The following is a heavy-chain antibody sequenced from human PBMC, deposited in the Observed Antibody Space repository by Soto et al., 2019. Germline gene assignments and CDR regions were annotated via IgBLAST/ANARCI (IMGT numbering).Heavy chain of an antibody. CDR1: GNTHTIYF. D-gene: IGHD1-1*01. V-gene: IGHV1-2*02. CDR3: ARGGSSYAQ. Sequence: ASLNVSFKASGNTHTIYFRHWLLQAPGQGLEWMGWINSVSGGANYAPRFQGRVSMTRDMSSATAFMDLSGLRSDDTAVYYCARGGSSYAQWGKGPLVT. J-gene: IGHJ4*02. CDR2: INSVSGGA.